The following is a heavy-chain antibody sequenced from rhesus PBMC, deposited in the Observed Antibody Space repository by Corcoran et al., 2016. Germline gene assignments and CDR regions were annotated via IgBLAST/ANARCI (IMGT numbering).Heavy chain of an antibody. CDR1: GGSISSSYYS. D-gene: IGHD1-1*01. CDR3: ARLPAQYGLDS. Sequence: QVQLQESGPGLVKPSETLSLTFAVSGGSISSSYYSWRWCRPAPGKGLEWIGYIYCSGGTTYNPSLKSRVTISRDTSKNQFSLKQSSVTAADTAVYYGARLPAQYGLDSWGQGVVVTVSS. CDR2: IYCSGGT. J-gene: IGHJ6*01. V-gene: IGHV4-122*01.